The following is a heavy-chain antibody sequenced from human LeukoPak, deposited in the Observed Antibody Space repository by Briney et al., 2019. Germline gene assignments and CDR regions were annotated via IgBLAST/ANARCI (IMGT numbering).Heavy chain of an antibody. J-gene: IGHJ4*02. CDR1: GFTFSSYG. D-gene: IGHD3-10*01. Sequence: GGSLRLSCAASGFTFSSYGMHWVRQAPGKGLEWVAVISYDGSNKYYADSVKGRFTISRDNSKNTLYLQMNSLRAEDTAVYYCAKETLVRGVIITFPYFDYWGQGTLVTVSS. CDR3: AKETLVRGVIITFPYFDY. CDR2: ISYDGSNK. V-gene: IGHV3-30*18.